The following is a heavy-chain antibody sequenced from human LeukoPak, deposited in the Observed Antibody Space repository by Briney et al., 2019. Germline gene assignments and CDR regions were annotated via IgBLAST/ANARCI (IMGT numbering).Heavy chain of an antibody. CDR1: GGSFSGYY. D-gene: IGHD2-15*01. J-gene: IGHJ6*02. Sequence: SETLSLTCAVYGGSFSGYYWSWIRQPPGKGLEWIGEINHSGSTNYNPSLKSRVTISVDTSKNQFSLKLGSVTAADTAVYYCARGTVVVAEIYYYGMDVWGQGTTVTVSS. CDR3: ARGTVVVAEIYYYGMDV. V-gene: IGHV4-34*01. CDR2: INHSGST.